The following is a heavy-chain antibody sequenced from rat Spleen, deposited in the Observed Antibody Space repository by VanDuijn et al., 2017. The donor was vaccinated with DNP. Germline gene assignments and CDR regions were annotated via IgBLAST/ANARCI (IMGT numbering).Heavy chain of an antibody. V-gene: IGHV5-31*01. CDR1: GFTFNNSW. J-gene: IGHJ2*01. Sequence: EVQLVESGGGLVQPGRFLKLSCVASGFTFNNSWMTWIRQAPGKGLEWVASISNTGDSTYYSDSVKGRFTISRDNAENTVYLQMNSLRSEDTATYYCAKGYGYKFDYWGQGVMVTVSS. CDR3: AKGYGYKFDY. D-gene: IGHD1-9*01. CDR2: ISNTGDST.